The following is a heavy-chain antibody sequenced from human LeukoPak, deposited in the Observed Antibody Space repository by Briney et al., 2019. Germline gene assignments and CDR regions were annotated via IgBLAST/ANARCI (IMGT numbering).Heavy chain of an antibody. V-gene: IGHV4-30-2*01. J-gene: IGHJ3*02. CDR3: ARDYSSSSWMEAFEI. CDR1: GGSISSGGYY. CDR2: IYHSGST. Sequence: SETLSLTCTVSGGSISSGGYYWSWIRQPPGKGLEWIGYIYHSGSTYYNPSLKSRVTISVDRSKNQFSLKLSSVTAADTAVYYCARDYSSSSWMEAFEIWGPGTKVTVSS. D-gene: IGHD4-11*01.